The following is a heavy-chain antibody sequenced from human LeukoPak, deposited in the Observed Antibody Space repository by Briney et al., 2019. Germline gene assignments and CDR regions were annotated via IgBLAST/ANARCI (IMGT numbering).Heavy chain of an antibody. D-gene: IGHD3-10*01. J-gene: IGHJ6*04. V-gene: IGHV3-48*03. CDR3: ARDWVTMVRTNYYYYGMDV. CDR1: GFTFSSYE. CDR2: ISSSGSTI. Sequence: PGGSVRLSCAASGFTFSSYEMIWVRQAPGKGLEWVSYISSSGSTIYYADSVKGRFTISRDNAKNSLYLQMNSLRAEDTAVYYCARDWVTMVRTNYYYYGMDVWGKGTTVTVSS.